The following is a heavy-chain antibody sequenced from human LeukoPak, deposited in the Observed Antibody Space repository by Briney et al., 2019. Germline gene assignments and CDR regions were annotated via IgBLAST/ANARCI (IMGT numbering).Heavy chain of an antibody. Sequence: MASETLSLTCTVPGDSITSPYWGWVRQPPGKGLEWVGYVHYSGRSNYTHTLKSRVTMSVDTSKSQLSLKLDSVTAADTAMYYCARDNSSSYHSFDLWGQGTLITVSS. V-gene: IGHV4-59*11. CDR2: VHYSGRS. CDR1: GDSITSPY. D-gene: IGHD6-6*01. CDR3: ARDNSSSYHSFDL. J-gene: IGHJ4*02.